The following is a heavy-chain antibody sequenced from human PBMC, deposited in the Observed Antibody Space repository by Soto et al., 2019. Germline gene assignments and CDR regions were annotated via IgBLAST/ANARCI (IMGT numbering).Heavy chain of an antibody. CDR2: TYYRSKWYN. V-gene: IGHV6-1*01. J-gene: IGHJ6*02. D-gene: IGHD3-9*01. CDR3: ARGGVLRYFDWLFSGMDV. CDR1: GDSVSSNSAA. Sequence: SQTLSLTCAISGDSVSSNSAAWNWIRQSPSRGLEWLGRTYYRSKWYNDYAVSVKSRININPDTSKKQFSLQLNSVTPEDTAVDYFARGGVLRYFDWLFSGMDVWGQGTTVTVSS.